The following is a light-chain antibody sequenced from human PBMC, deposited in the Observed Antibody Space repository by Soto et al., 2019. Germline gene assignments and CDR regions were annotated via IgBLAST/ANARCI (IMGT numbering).Light chain of an antibody. V-gene: IGKV3-20*01. CDR1: QSVSSSY. CDR3: QRYGSLPYT. J-gene: IGKJ2*01. CDR2: DAS. Sequence: EIVLTQSPGTLSLSPGEGATLSCRASQSVSSSYLAWYQQKPGQAPRLLIYDASSRATGIPDRFSGSGSGTDFALTISRLEPEDFAVYYCQRYGSLPYTFGQGTKLEFK.